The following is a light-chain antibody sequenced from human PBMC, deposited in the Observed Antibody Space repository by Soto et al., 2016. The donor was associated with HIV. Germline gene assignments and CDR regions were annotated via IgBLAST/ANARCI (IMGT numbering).Light chain of an antibody. J-gene: IGLJ2*01. CDR2: GKN. Sequence: SSELTQDPAVSVALGQTVKITCQGDSLRKYFATWYQQKPGQAPILVIYGKNKRPSGIPDRFSGSNSGNTATLTISRVEAGDEADYSCQVWDSSSDHVVFGGGTRLTVL. CDR1: SLRKYF. V-gene: IGLV3-19*01. CDR3: QVWDSSSDHVV.